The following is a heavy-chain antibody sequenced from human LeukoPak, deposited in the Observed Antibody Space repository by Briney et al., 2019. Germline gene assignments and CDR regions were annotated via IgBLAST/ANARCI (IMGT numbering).Heavy chain of an antibody. J-gene: IGHJ6*02. Sequence: EASVKVSCKASGGTFSSYAISWVRQAPGQGLEWMGGIIPIFGTANYAQKFQGRVTITADESTSTAYMELSSLRSEDTAVYYCARDPVFVYSSGWYSSIATVVTRGGMDVWGQGTTVTVSS. CDR3: ARDPVFVYSSGWYSSIATVVTRGGMDV. CDR1: GGTFSSYA. CDR2: IIPIFGTA. D-gene: IGHD6-19*01. V-gene: IGHV1-69*01.